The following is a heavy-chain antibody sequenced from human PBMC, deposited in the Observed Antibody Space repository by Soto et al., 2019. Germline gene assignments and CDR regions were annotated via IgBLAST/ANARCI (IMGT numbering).Heavy chain of an antibody. CDR1: GFTFSSYW. CDR3: ARAYYYDSSGYYYPRTYDY. Sequence: GGSLRLSCAASGFTFSSYWMSWVRQAPGKGLEWVANIKPDGSDESYVDSVKGRFTISRDNAKNSLYLQMSSLRAEDTAVYYCARAYYYDSSGYYYPRTYDYWGQGTLVTVSS. V-gene: IGHV3-7*03. J-gene: IGHJ4*02. CDR2: IKPDGSDE. D-gene: IGHD3-22*01.